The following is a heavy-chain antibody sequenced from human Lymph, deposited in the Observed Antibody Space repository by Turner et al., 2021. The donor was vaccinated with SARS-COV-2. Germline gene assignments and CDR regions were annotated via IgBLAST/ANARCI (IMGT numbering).Heavy chain of an antibody. J-gene: IGHJ4*02. CDR1: GFTFSSYA. CDR2: ISYDGSNK. Sequence: QVHLVESGGGVVQPGRSLRLSCAASGFTFSSYAMHWVRQAPGKGLEWVALISYDGSNKYYADSVKGRFTISRDNSKNTLYLQMNSLRAEDTAVYYCARDVGAALDYWGQGTLVTVSS. V-gene: IGHV3-30-3*01. CDR3: ARDVGAALDY. D-gene: IGHD6-25*01.